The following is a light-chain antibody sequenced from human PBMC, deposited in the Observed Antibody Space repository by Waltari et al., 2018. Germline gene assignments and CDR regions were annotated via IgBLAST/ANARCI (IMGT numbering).Light chain of an antibody. V-gene: IGLV1-40*01. CDR2: RSY. CDR1: TSHTGGGYD. Sequence: QSLLPQPPPASGAPGQRVTISSTGRTSHTGGGYDVNSYQHLPGTAPKLPIYRSYKRPAAVPDRFSGSKSGTSASLAITGLQAEDEGDYYCQSYDSSLTSAVFGGGTKLTVL. J-gene: IGLJ3*02. CDR3: QSYDSSLTSAV.